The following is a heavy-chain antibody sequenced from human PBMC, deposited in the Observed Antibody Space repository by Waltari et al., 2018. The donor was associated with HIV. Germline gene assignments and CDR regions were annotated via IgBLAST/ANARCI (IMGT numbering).Heavy chain of an antibody. CDR3: ARGFGCGGDCYYFDY. CDR2: IYSGGST. V-gene: IGHV3-53*01. J-gene: IGHJ4*02. CDR1: GFSVRSNY. D-gene: IGHD2-21*02. Sequence: EVQLVESGGGLIQPGGSLRLSCAASGFSVRSNYMSWSRQDPGKGLEWVSVIYSGGSTYYADSVKGRFTISRDNSKNTLYLQMNSLRAEDTAVYYCARGFGCGGDCYYFDYWGQGTLVTVSS.